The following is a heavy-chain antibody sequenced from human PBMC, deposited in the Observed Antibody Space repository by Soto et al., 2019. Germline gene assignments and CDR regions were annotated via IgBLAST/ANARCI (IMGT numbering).Heavy chain of an antibody. V-gene: IGHV4-31*03. Sequence: SETLSLTCTVSGDSISSGGCYWSWIRQHPGKGLEWIGYIYYSGTTYYNPSLESRVSISADTSENQFSLKVKSVTVADTAVYFCASTYYTGDCGPYDYWGQGTLLSVS. D-gene: IGHD2-21*01. CDR3: ASTYYTGDCGPYDY. CDR2: IYYSGTT. J-gene: IGHJ4*02. CDR1: GDSISSGGCY.